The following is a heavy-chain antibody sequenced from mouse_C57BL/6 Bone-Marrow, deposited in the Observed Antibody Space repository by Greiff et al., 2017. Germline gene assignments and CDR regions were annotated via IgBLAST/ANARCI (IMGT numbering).Heavy chain of an antibody. CDR2: ISSGGSYT. V-gene: IGHV5-6*01. CDR3: ASYYYGSSG. J-gene: IGHJ3*01. D-gene: IGHD1-1*01. Sequence: EVKLMESGGDLVKPGGSLKLSCAASGFTFSSYGMSWVRQTPDKRLEWVATISSGGSYTYYPDSVKGRFTISRDNAKNTLYLQMSSLKSEDTAVYYCASYYYGSSGWGQGTLVTVSA. CDR1: GFTFSSYG.